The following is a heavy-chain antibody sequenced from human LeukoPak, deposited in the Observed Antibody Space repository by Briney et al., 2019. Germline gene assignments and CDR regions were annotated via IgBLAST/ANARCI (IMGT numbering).Heavy chain of an antibody. CDR2: IYSSGST. CDR1: GGSISSSY. Sequence: SETLSLTCTVSGGSISSSYWSWIRQPPGKGLEYIGYIYSSGSTNYNPSLKSRVTISVDTSKNQFSLKLSSVTAADTAVYYCARRTTVITGDAFDIWGQGTMVTVSS. D-gene: IGHD4-17*01. J-gene: IGHJ3*02. V-gene: IGHV4-59*01. CDR3: ARRTTVITGDAFDI.